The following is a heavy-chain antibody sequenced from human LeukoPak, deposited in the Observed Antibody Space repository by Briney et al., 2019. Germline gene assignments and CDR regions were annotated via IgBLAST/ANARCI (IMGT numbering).Heavy chain of an antibody. D-gene: IGHD6-19*01. Sequence: GGSLRLSCAASGFSFSTYWMSWVRQAPGKGLEWVSSISGSGDNTYYAESVKGRFTISRDNSKNTLFLQMNSLRAEDTAVFYCAKRSGYTTGWFFDFWGQGTLVTVSS. CDR1: GFSFSTYW. J-gene: IGHJ4*02. CDR3: AKRSGYTTGWFFDF. CDR2: ISGSGDNT. V-gene: IGHV3-23*01.